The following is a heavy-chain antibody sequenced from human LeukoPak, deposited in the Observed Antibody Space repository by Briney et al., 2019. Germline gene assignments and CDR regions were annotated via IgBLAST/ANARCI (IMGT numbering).Heavy chain of an antibody. CDR2: INHSGST. CDR1: GGSFSGYY. D-gene: IGHD1-26*01. Sequence: SETLSLTCAVYGGSFSGYYWSWIRQPPGKGLEWIGEINHSGSTNYNPSLKSRVTISVDTSKNQFSLKLSSVTAADTAVYYCARGSGSRTKANWFDPWGQGTLVTVSS. V-gene: IGHV4-34*01. CDR3: ARGSGSRTKANWFDP. J-gene: IGHJ5*02.